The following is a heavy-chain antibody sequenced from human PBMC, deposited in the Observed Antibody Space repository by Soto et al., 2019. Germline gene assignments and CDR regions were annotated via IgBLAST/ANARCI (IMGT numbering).Heavy chain of an antibody. CDR1: GFTFSSYA. J-gene: IGHJ4*02. CDR3: APRSVSVAAAGTY. Sequence: PGGSLRLSCAASGFTFSSYAMSWVRQAPGKGLEWVSAISGSGGSTYYADSVKGRFTISRDNSKNTLYLQMNSLRAGDTAVYYCAPRSVSVAAAGTYWGQGTLVTVSS. D-gene: IGHD6-13*01. V-gene: IGHV3-23*01. CDR2: ISGSGGST.